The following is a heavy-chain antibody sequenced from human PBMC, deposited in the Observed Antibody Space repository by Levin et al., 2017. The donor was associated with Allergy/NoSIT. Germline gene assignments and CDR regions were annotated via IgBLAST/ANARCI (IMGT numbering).Heavy chain of an antibody. V-gene: IGHV3-48*02. Sequence: QLGGSLRLSCAASGFTFSSYSMNWVRQAPGKGLEWVSYISSSSSTIYYADSVKGRFTISRDNAKNSLYLQMNSLRDEDTAVYYCARDLRGDDYGDYVFHYWGQGTLVTVSS. J-gene: IGHJ4*02. CDR2: ISSSSSTI. CDR1: GFTFSSYS. CDR3: ARDLRGDDYGDYVFHY. D-gene: IGHD4-17*01.